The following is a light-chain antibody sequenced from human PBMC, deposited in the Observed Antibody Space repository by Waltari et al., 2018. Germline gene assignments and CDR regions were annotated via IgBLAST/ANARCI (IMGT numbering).Light chain of an antibody. V-gene: IGKV3-20*01. Sequence: EIVLTQSPGTLSLSPGERAPLSCRASQSVTSISLPWYQQKLGQAPRLLIYGTSSRATGIPDRFSGSGSGTDFTLTISRLEPEDFAVYYCQQYDGEVVTFGGGTKVEI. CDR2: GTS. CDR1: QSVTSIS. CDR3: QQYDGEVVT. J-gene: IGKJ4*01.